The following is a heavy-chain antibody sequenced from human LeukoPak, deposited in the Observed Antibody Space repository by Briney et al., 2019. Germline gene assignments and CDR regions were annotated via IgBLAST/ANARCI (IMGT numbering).Heavy chain of an antibody. J-gene: IGHJ4*02. CDR3: AKIITMIVVAPGD. Sequence: GGSLRLSCAASGFTVSSNYMSWVRQAPGKGLEWVSAMSGSGGSTYYADSVKGRFTISRDNSKNTLYLQITSLRAEATPVYYCAKIITMIVVAPGDWGQGTLVTVSS. CDR2: MSGSGGST. D-gene: IGHD3-22*01. CDR1: GFTVSSNY. V-gene: IGHV3-23*01.